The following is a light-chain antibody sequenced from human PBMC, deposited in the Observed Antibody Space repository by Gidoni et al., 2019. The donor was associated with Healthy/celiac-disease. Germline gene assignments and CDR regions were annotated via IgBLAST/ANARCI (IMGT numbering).Light chain of an antibody. Sequence: EIVLSQPPGTLSLSPGERATLSCRVSQSVSSSYLAWYQQKPGQAPRLLIYGASSRATGIPDRFSGSGSGTDFTLTISRLEPEDFAVYYCQQYGSSPPYTVGQGTKLEIK. CDR3: QQYGSSPPYT. CDR2: GAS. V-gene: IGKV3-20*01. J-gene: IGKJ2*01. CDR1: QSVSSSY.